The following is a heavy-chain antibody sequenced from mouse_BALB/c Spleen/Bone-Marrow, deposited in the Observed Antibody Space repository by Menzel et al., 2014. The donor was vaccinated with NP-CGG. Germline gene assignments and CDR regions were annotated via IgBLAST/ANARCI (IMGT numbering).Heavy chain of an antibody. J-gene: IGHJ3*01. CDR1: GFTFSDYY. V-gene: IGHV5-4*02. D-gene: IGHD1-1*01. Sequence: EVQLVESGGGLVKPGGSLKLSCAASGFTFSDYYMYWVRQTPEKRLEWVATISDGGSYTYYPDSVKGRFTISRDNAKNNLYLQMSSLKSEDTAMYYCAGALYGSSYGFAYWGQGTLVTVSA. CDR3: AGALYGSSYGFAY. CDR2: ISDGGSYT.